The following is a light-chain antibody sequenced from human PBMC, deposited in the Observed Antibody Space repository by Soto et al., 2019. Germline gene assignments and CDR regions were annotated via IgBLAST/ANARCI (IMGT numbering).Light chain of an antibody. Sequence: TLSLSLGERATLSCRASQSVSSYLAWYQQKPGQAPRLLIYDASNRATGIPARFSGSGSGTDFTLTISSLEPEDFAVYYCQQRSNWTSHTFGRGGKVYIK. CDR2: DAS. CDR3: QQRSNWTSHT. J-gene: IGKJ4*01. V-gene: IGKV3-11*01. CDR1: QSVSSY.